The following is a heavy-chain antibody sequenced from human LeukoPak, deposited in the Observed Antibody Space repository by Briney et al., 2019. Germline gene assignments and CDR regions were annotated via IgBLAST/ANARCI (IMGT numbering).Heavy chain of an antibody. J-gene: IGHJ4*02. CDR1: EFSVGSNY. CDR2: IGNSGGST. Sequence: GGSLRLSCAASEFSVGSNYMTWVRQAPGKGLEWVSTIGNSGGSTYYADSVKGRFTIARDDSENTLFLQMNSLRAEDTAVYYCAKATGYLLWGQGTLVTVSS. D-gene: IGHD1-14*01. CDR3: AKATGYLL. V-gene: IGHV3-23*01.